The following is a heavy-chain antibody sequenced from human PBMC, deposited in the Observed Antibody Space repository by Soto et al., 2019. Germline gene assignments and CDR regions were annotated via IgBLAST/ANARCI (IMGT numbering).Heavy chain of an antibody. Sequence: QVQLVQSGTEVKKTGSSVKVSCKASGGTFSTFGISWVRQAPGQGLEWMGGIIPFFGTARYSQKFEDRITINSDESTNTVYMDLRSLTSEDTAIYYCAKSAPMDAGDKYYYDFWGQGALVTVSS. CDR2: IIPFFGTA. J-gene: IGHJ4*02. CDR1: GGTFSTFG. V-gene: IGHV1-69*01. CDR3: AKSAPMDAGDKYYYDF. D-gene: IGHD4-17*01.